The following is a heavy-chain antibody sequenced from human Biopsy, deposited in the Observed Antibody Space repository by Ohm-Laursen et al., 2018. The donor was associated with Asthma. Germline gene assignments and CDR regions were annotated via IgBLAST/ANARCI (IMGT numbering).Heavy chain of an antibody. J-gene: IGHJ4*02. D-gene: IGHD5-12*01. CDR3: ARGTIMAGIDY. Sequence: SDTLSLTCSVSGGSVSSDKYYWSWIRQPPGKGLEWIAYIFYSGATNYNPALKSRVAQSIDTSKSQFSLRLNSLSAADTAVYYCARGTIMAGIDYWGRGTLVTVSS. CDR1: GGSVSSDKYY. CDR2: IFYSGAT. V-gene: IGHV4-61*01.